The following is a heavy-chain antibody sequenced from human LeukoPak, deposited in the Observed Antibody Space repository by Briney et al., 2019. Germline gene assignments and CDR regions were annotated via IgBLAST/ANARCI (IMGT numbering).Heavy chain of an antibody. V-gene: IGHV3-30-3*01. J-gene: IGHJ1*01. Sequence: GGSLRLSCAASGFTFSSYAMHWVRQAPGKGLEWVAVISYDGSNKYYADSVKGRFTISRDNSKNTLYLQMNSLRAEDTAVYYCARDGKGLYRRYFQHWGQGTLVTVSS. CDR1: GFTFSSYA. D-gene: IGHD2-8*01. CDR2: ISYDGSNK. CDR3: ARDGKGLYRRYFQH.